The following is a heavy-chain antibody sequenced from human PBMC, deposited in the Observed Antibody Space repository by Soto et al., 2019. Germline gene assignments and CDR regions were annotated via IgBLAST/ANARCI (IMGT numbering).Heavy chain of an antibody. CDR3: ARDRTFVSGDYYTYDAFDI. D-gene: IGHD1-26*01. Sequence: ASVKVSCKASGYTFTSYGISWVRQAPGQGLEWMGWISAYNGNTKYSQEFQGRVTITRDTSASTAYMELSSLRSEDTAVYYCARDRTFVSGDYYTYDAFDIWGQGTVVTVSS. CDR1: GYTFTSYG. CDR2: ISAYNGNT. V-gene: IGHV1-18*04. J-gene: IGHJ3*02.